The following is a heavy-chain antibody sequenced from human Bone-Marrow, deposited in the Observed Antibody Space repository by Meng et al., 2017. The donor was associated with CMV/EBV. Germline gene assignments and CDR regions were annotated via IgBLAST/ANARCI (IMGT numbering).Heavy chain of an antibody. Sequence: GESLKISCAASGFTFSSYSMNWVRQAPGKGLEWVSSISRSSSYIYYADSVKGRFTISRDNSKNTLYLQMNSLRAEDTAVYYCAMVFWSGYSLDWFDPWGQGTLVTVYS. CDR1: GFTFSSYS. D-gene: IGHD3-3*01. CDR3: AMVFWSGYSLDWFDP. V-gene: IGHV3-21*04. CDR2: ISRSSSYI. J-gene: IGHJ5*02.